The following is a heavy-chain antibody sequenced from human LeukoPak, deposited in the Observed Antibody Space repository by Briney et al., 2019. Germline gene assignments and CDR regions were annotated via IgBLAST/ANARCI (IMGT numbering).Heavy chain of an antibody. J-gene: IGHJ6*04. V-gene: IGHV4-34*01. Sequence: PSETLSLTCAVYGGSFSGYYWSWIRQPPGKGLEWIGEINHSGSTNYNPSLKSRVTISVDTSKNQFSLKLSSVTAANTAVYYSARRGTIVQGVNPNRPYSYHGMEVGGKGTTVTDSS. D-gene: IGHD3-10*01. CDR1: GGSFSGYY. CDR2: INHSGST. CDR3: ARRGTIVQGVNPNRPYSYHGMEV.